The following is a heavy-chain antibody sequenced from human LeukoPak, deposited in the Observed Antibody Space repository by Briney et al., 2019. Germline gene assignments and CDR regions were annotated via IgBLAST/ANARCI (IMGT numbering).Heavy chain of an antibody. CDR1: GFTFSSDG. V-gene: IGHV3-30*18. J-gene: IGHJ4*02. Sequence: GGSLRLSCAASGFTFSSDGMHWVRQAPGMGLEWLAVISYDGNNKNYADSVKGRFTISRDNSKNTLYLQMNSLRAEDTAVYYCAKGCRNSDGYCWLIDYWGQGTLVTVSS. CDR2: ISYDGNNK. D-gene: IGHD2-21*02. CDR3: AKGCRNSDGYCWLIDY.